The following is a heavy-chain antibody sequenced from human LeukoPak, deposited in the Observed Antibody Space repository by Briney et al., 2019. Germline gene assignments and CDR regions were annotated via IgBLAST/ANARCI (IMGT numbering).Heavy chain of an antibody. J-gene: IGHJ5*02. CDR1: GGTFSSYA. Sequence: ASVKVSCKASGGTFSSYAISWVRQAPGQGLEWMGGIIPIFGTANSAQTFQGRVTITADESTSTAYMELRSLRSEDTAVYYCARSVLFDPWGQGTLVTVSS. CDR2: IIPIFGTA. CDR3: ARSVLFDP. V-gene: IGHV1-69*13.